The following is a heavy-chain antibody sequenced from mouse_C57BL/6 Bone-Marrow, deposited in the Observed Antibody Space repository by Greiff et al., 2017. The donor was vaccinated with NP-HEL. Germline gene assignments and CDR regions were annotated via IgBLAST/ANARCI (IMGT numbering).Heavy chain of an antibody. CDR3: ARGAAQATGFAY. D-gene: IGHD3-2*02. Sequence: VQLQQSGSELVRPGTSVKMSCKASGYTFTNYWIGWAKQRPGHGLEWIGDIYPGGGYTNYNEKFKGKATLTADKSSSTAYMQFSSLTSEDSAIYYCARGAAQATGFAYWGQGTLVTVSA. V-gene: IGHV1-63*01. CDR1: GYTFTNYW. J-gene: IGHJ3*01. CDR2: IYPGGGYT.